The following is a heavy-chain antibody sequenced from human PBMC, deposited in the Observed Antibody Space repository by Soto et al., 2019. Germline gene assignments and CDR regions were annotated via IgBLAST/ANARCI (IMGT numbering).Heavy chain of an antibody. Sequence: QVQLVESGGGVVQPGRSLRLSCAASGFTFSSYAMHWVRQAPGKGLEWVAVISYDGSNKYYADSVKGRFTISRDNTKNTLYLQMNSLRPEDTAVYSCTSLYYYDSSGYNEYYYYYCMDVWGQGTTVTVSS. V-gene: IGHV3-30-3*01. D-gene: IGHD3-22*01. J-gene: IGHJ6*02. CDR3: TSLYYYDSSGYNEYYYYYCMDV. CDR1: GFTFSSYA. CDR2: ISYDGSNK.